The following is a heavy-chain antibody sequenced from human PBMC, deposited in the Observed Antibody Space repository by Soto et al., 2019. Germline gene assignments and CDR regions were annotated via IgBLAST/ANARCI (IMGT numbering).Heavy chain of an antibody. J-gene: IGHJ4*02. D-gene: IGHD3-9*01. CDR1: GFFFITFR. CDR2: IRFDGSTA. V-gene: IGHV3-33*01. CDR3: VRDRPNTESLTGYFDT. Sequence: WGSLRLSCEASGFFFITFRIHWFRRAPLKWLEWLATIRFDGSTAKYAESVRGRFKISRDNSMNTLYLQLDRLRVEDTAVYYCVRDRPNTESLTGYFDTWGQGTPVTVSS.